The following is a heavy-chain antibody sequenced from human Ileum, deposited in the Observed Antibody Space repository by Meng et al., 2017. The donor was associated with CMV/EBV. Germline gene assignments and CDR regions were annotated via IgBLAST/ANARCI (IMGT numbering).Heavy chain of an antibody. J-gene: IGHJ3*02. V-gene: IGHV1-18*01. CDR2: ISGYNGNT. Sequence: ASVKVSCKASGYTFTTYGISWVRQAPGQGLEWMGWISGYNGNTDYAQKFQGRVTMTTDTSTNTVYLDLRSLRSDDTALYYCARDGYSSSSYDAFDIRGQGTMVTVSS. CDR1: GYTFTTYG. D-gene: IGHD6-6*01. CDR3: ARDGYSSSSYDAFDI.